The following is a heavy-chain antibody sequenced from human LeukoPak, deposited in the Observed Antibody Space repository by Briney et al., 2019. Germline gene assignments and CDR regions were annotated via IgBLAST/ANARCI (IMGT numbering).Heavy chain of an antibody. J-gene: IGHJ4*02. CDR3: ARAQDFSDSSGPNYLDF. CDR1: GGSISSSSYY. D-gene: IGHD3-22*01. CDR2: IYYSGST. Sequence: SETLSLTCTVSGGSISSSSYYWGWIRQPPGKGLEWIGSIYYSGSTYYNPSLKSRVTISVDTSKNQFSLKLSSVTAADTAVYYCARAQDFSDSSGPNYLDFWGQGILVTVSS. V-gene: IGHV4-39*07.